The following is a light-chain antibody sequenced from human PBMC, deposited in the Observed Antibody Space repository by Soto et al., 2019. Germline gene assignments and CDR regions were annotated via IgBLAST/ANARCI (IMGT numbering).Light chain of an antibody. CDR2: GAS. J-gene: IGKJ2*01. V-gene: IGKV3-20*01. Sequence: EIVLTQSPGTVSLSPGERATLSCRASQSVSSRNLAWYRQKPGQAPSLLIFGASNRATGIPDRYSGSVSGTDFTLTISRLEPKDCAVYYCLRYGDSPPAYTFGQGTKLEIK. CDR3: LRYGDSPPAYT. CDR1: QSVSSRN.